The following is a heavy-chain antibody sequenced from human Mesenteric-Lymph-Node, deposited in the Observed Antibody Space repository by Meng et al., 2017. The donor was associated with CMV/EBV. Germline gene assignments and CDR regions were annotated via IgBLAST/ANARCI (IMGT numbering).Heavy chain of an antibody. CDR1: AYNFATYC. CDR3: ARRWGITTGGDTYGTEV. Sequence: GESLKISCKGSAYNFATYCIGWVRQMPGKGLELMGIICPDDSDTTYGPSFQGQVTISADKSTSTVYLQWNSLKFSDSAIYYCARRWGITTGGDTYGTEVWGPGTTVTVSS. CDR2: ICPDDSDT. D-gene: IGHD3-3*01. J-gene: IGHJ6*02. V-gene: IGHV5-51*01.